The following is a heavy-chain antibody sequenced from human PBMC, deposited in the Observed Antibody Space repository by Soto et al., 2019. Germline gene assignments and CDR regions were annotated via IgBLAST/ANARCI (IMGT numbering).Heavy chain of an antibody. CDR1: GFTFSDYY. V-gene: IGHV3-11*01. D-gene: IGHD3-3*01. J-gene: IGHJ4*02. CDR3: ARDSGDMYYDFWSGYQYIDY. CDR2: ISSSGSTI. Sequence: GGSLRLSCAASGFTFSDYYMSWIRQAPGKGLEWVSYISSSGSTIYYADSVKGRFTISRDNAKNSLYLQMNSLRAEDTAVYYCARDSGDMYYDFWSGYQYIDYWGQGTLVTVSS.